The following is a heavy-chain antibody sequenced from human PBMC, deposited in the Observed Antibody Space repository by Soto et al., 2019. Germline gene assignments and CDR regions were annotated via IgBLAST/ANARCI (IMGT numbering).Heavy chain of an antibody. CDR2: ISGRNTFT. J-gene: IGHJ6*02. CDR1: GFTFSDYY. D-gene: IGHD2-2*02. CDR3: ARDGGVIIPGAIGGGYGLDV. Sequence: GVSLRLSCAASGFTFSDYYMSWIRQAPGKGLEWISYISGRNTFTQYADSVKGRFTISRDNAKNSLYLQLNSLTAEDTAVYYCARDGGVIIPGAIGGGYGLDVWGQGT. V-gene: IGHV3-11*06.